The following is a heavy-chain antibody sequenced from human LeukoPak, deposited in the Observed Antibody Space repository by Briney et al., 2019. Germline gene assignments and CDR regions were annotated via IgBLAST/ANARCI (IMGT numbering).Heavy chain of an antibody. Sequence: ASVKVSCKASGYTFTSYGISWVRQAPGQGLEWMGWISAYNGNTNYAQKLQGRVTMTTDTSTSTAYMELGSLRSDDTAVYYCARDYRIYSYGNDAFDIWGQGTMVTVSS. CDR3: ARDYRIYSYGNDAFDI. D-gene: IGHD5-18*01. J-gene: IGHJ3*02. CDR1: GYTFTSYG. V-gene: IGHV1-18*01. CDR2: ISAYNGNT.